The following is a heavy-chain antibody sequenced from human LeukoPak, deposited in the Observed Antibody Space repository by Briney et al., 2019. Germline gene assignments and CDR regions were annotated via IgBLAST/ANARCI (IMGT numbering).Heavy chain of an antibody. Sequence: GGSLRLSCAASGFTFSSYWMSWVRQAPGKGLEWVANIKQDGSEKYYVDSVKGRLTISRDNAKNALFLQMNSLRAEDTAVYYCARNRESYGIDYWGQGTLVTVSS. V-gene: IGHV3-7*01. CDR1: GFTFSSYW. J-gene: IGHJ4*02. CDR3: ARNRESYGIDY. D-gene: IGHD1-26*01. CDR2: IKQDGSEK.